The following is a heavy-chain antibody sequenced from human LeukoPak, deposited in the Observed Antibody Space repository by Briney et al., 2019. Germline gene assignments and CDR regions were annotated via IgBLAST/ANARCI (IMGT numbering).Heavy chain of an antibody. D-gene: IGHD2-21*02. CDR2: IYYSGST. CDR3: AIRTCGGDCLDY. Sequence: PSETLSLTCTVSGGSISSYYWSWIRQPPGKGLEWIGYIYYSGSTNYNPSLKSRVTISVDTSKNQFSLKLSSVTAVDTAVYYCAIRTCGGDCLDYWGQGTLVTVSS. V-gene: IGHV4-59*12. J-gene: IGHJ4*02. CDR1: GGSISSYY.